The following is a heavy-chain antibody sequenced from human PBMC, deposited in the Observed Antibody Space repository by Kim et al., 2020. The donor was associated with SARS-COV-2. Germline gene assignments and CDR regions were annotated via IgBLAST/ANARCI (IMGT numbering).Heavy chain of an antibody. J-gene: IGHJ6*02. CDR1: GFTFSSYV. Sequence: GGSLRLSCAASGFTFSSYVISWVRQAPGKGLEWVSAITGSGGGTYYADSVKGRFSISRDNYKNTLYLQMNSLRAEDTAVYFCAKDVSHITIFGVVTRGGIDVWGQGTTVTVSS. V-gene: IGHV3-23*01. D-gene: IGHD3-3*01. CDR3: AKDVSHITIFGVVTRGGIDV. CDR2: ITGSGGGT.